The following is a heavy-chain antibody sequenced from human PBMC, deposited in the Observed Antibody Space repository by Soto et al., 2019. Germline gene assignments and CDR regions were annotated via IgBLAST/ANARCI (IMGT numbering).Heavy chain of an antibody. V-gene: IGHV3-48*02. CDR1: GFTFSSSP. D-gene: IGHD3-10*01. J-gene: IGHJ5*02. CDR3: ARDVWAYGSGSHYYNWFDP. CDR2: IGTSSTYI. Sequence: EVQLVESGGGLVQPGGSLRLSCAASGFTFSSSPMNWLRQAPGKGLEWVSYIGTSSTYIHYAGYVKGRFTISRDDAKTSLYLQMDSLREEDTAVYYCARDVWAYGSGSHYYNWFDPWGQGTLVSVSS.